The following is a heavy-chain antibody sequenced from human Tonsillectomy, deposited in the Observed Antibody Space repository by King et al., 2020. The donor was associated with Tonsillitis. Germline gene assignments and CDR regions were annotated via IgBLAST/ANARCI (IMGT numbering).Heavy chain of an antibody. J-gene: IGHJ4*02. D-gene: IGHD5-18*01. CDR3: ARVGRGFSYGFDY. Sequence: VQLVESGGGLVQPGGSLRLSCAASGFTFSSYSMNWVRQAPGKGLEWLSYISSSSSTIFYADSVKGRFTISRDNAKNSLYLQMNSLRDEDTAVFYCARVGRGFSYGFDYWGQGTLGTVSS. CDR1: GFTFSSYS. CDR2: ISSSSSTI. V-gene: IGHV3-48*02.